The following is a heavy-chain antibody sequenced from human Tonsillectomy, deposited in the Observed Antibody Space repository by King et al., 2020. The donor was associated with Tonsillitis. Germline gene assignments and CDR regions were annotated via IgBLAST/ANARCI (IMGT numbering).Heavy chain of an antibody. CDR3: AKDYRRYDYYFDY. Sequence: QLVQSGGGVVQPGRSLRLSCAASGFTFSGYGMHWVRQAPGKGLEWVAVISYDGSNKYHADSVKGRFTISRDNSKNTLYLQMNSLRAEDTAVYYCAKDYRRYDYYFDYWGQGTLVTVSS. CDR2: ISYDGSNK. CDR1: GFTFSGYG. V-gene: IGHV3-30*18. J-gene: IGHJ4*02. D-gene: IGHD5-12*01.